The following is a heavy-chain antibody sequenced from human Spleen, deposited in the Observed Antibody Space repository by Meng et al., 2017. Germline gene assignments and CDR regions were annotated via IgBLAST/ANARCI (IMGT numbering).Heavy chain of an antibody. CDR1: GVTFSNYA. Sequence: GESLKISCVASGVTFSNYAMSWVRQAPGKGLEWVSTISSDADGTHYADSVKGRFTISRDNSKSTVSLQMNSLRADDTATYFCASDEASYNSTGPIDYWGQGTLVTVSS. CDR3: ASDEASYNSTGPIDY. CDR2: ISSDADGT. D-gene: IGHD2-8*02. V-gene: IGHV3-23*01. J-gene: IGHJ4*02.